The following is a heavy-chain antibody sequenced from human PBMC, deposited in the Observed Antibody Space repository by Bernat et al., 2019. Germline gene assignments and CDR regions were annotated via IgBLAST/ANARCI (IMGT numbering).Heavy chain of an antibody. CDR2: IWYDGSNK. V-gene: IGHV3-33*01. Sequence: QVQLVESGGGVVQPGRSLRLSCAASGFTFSSYGMHWVRQAPGKGLEWVAVIWYDGSNKYYADSVKGRFTISRDNSKNTLYLQTNSLRAEDTAVYYCARDRGVEAARHYYYYGMDVWGQGTTVTVSS. CDR1: GFTFSSYG. J-gene: IGHJ6*02. CDR3: ARDRGVEAARHYYYYGMDV. D-gene: IGHD6-6*01.